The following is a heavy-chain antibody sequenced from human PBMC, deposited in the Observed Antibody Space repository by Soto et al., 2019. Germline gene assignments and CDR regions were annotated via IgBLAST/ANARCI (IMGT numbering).Heavy chain of an antibody. CDR1: GGTFSSYT. CDR3: ARGNHRWLQLWYFDL. V-gene: IGHV1-69*12. J-gene: IGHJ2*01. CDR2: IIPIFGTA. Sequence: QVQLVQSGAEVKKPGSSVTVSCKASGGTFSSYTISWVRQAPGQGLEWMGGIIPIFGTANYAQKFQGRVTITADESTSTAYKELSSLRSEETAVYYCARGNHRWLQLWYFDLWGRGTLVTVSS. D-gene: IGHD5-12*01.